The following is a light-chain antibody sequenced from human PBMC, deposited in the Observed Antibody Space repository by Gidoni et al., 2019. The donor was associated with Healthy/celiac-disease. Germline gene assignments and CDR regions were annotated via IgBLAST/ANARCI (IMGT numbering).Light chain of an antibody. Sequence: IQMPQSPSTLSASVGDRVTITSRASQSISSWLACYQQKPGKAPKLLYYKASSLESGVPSRCSGSGSGTEFTPTISSLHPDDFATYYCQQYNSYWTFGQGTKVDIK. V-gene: IGKV1-5*03. CDR2: KAS. CDR1: QSISSW. J-gene: IGKJ1*01. CDR3: QQYNSYWT.